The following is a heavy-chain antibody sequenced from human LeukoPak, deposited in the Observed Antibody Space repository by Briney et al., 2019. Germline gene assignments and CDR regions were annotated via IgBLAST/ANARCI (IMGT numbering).Heavy chain of an antibody. D-gene: IGHD6-13*01. CDR3: AGIAAAGLYNWFDP. Sequence: GGSLRLSCAASGFTFSSYWMSWVRQAPGKGLEWVSNIKQDGSEKYYVDSVKGRFTISRDNAKNSLYLQMNSLRAENTAVYYCAGIAAAGLYNWFDPWGQGTLVTVSS. J-gene: IGHJ5*02. CDR1: GFTFSSYW. CDR2: IKQDGSEK. V-gene: IGHV3-7*01.